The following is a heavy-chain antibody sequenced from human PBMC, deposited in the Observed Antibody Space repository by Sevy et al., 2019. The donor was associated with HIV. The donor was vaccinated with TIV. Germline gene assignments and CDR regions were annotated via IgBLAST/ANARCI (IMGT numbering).Heavy chain of an antibody. Sequence: GGSLRLSCAASGFTFGSYAMHWVRHAPGKGLEWLAFISYDGSRKYYADSVKGRFTISRDNSKNTLFMQVNSLRAEDTALYYCARERDRQALNVWGQGTMVTVSS. CDR1: GFTFGSYA. CDR3: ARERDRQALNV. CDR2: ISYDGSRK. V-gene: IGHV3-30-3*01. J-gene: IGHJ3*01.